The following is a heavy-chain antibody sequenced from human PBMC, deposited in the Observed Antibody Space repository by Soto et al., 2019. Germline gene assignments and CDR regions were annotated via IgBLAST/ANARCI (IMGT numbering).Heavy chain of an antibody. V-gene: IGHV4-4*07. J-gene: IGHJ6*02. CDR2: IYTSGST. D-gene: IGHD2-2*01. CDR3: ARGFLYCSSTSCFPYYYGMDV. Sequence: SETLSLTCTVSGGSISSYCWSWIRQPAGKGLEWIGRIYTSGSTNYSPSLKSRVTMSVDTSQNQFSLKLSSVTAADTAVYYCARGFLYCSSTSCFPYYYGMDVWGQGTTVNV. CDR1: GGSISSYC.